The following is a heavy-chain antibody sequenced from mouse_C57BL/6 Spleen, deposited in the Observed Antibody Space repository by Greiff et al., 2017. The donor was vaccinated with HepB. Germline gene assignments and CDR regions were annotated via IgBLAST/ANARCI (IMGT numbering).Heavy chain of an antibody. V-gene: IGHV1-81*01. J-gene: IGHJ4*01. Sequence: QVQLQQSGAELARPGASVKLSCKASGYTFTSYGISWVKQRTGQGLEWIGEIYPRSGNTYYNEKFKGKATLTADKPSSTAYMELRSLTSEDSAVYFCARKYYSNSPFYAMDYWGQGTSVTVSS. D-gene: IGHD2-5*01. CDR3: ARKYYSNSPFYAMDY. CDR1: GYTFTSYG. CDR2: IYPRSGNT.